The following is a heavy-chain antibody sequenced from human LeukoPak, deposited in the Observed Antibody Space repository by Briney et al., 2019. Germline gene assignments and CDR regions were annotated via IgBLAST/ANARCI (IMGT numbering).Heavy chain of an antibody. CDR3: ASWVENYDSSGYLDY. J-gene: IGHJ4*02. D-gene: IGHD3-22*01. Sequence: GASVKVSCKASGYTFTSYYMHWVRQAPGQGLEWMGIVNPSGGSTSYAQKFQGRVTMTRDTSTSTVYMELSSLRSEDTAVYYCASWVENYDSSGYLDYWAREPWSPSPQ. V-gene: IGHV1-46*01. CDR1: GYTFTSYY. CDR2: VNPSGGST.